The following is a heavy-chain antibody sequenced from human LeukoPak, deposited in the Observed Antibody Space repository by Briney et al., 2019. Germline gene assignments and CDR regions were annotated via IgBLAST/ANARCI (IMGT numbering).Heavy chain of an antibody. J-gene: IGHJ4*02. CDR1: GFTFSSYG. D-gene: IGHD1-26*01. CDR2: ISYDGSNK. CDR3: AKSYSGSIDY. V-gene: IGHV3-30*18. Sequence: GGSLRLSCAASGFTFSSYGMHWVRQAPGKGLEWVAVISYDGSNKYYADSVKGRFTISRDNSKNTLYLQMNSLRAEDTAVYYCAKSYSGSIDYWGQGTLVTVSS.